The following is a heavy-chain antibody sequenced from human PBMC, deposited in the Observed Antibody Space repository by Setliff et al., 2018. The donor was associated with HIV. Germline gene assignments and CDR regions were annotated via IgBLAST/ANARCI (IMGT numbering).Heavy chain of an antibody. Sequence: SETLSLTCTVSGGSISSGSYYWSWIRQPAGKGLEWIGSVSQSGSTYYNPSLKSRITISVDRSKNLFSLKLISVTAADQGVYYCARVPVAGANWFDPWGLGTLVTVSS. CDR1: GGSISSGSYY. D-gene: IGHD2-21*01. CDR2: VSQSGST. J-gene: IGHJ5*02. V-gene: IGHV4-39*01. CDR3: ARVPVAGANWFDP.